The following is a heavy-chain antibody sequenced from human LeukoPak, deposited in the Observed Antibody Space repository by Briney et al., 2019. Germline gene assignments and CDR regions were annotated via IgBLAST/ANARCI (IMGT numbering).Heavy chain of an antibody. V-gene: IGHV4-4*07. CDR3: AMVSSSWGFHYFDY. Sequence: SETLSLTCTVSGGSISSYSWSWIRQPAGKGLEWIGRIYASGITTYNPSLKSRVTMSVDTSKNQFSLKLSSVTAADTAVYYCAMVSSSWGFHYFDYWGQGSLVTVSS. CDR1: GGSISSYS. CDR2: IYASGIT. J-gene: IGHJ4*02. D-gene: IGHD6-13*01.